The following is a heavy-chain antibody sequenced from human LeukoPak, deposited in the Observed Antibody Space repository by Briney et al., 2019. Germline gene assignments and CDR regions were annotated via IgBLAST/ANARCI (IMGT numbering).Heavy chain of an antibody. CDR3: ARDGPSPYYFDY. CDR1: GGSISSSNW. V-gene: IGHV4-4*02. J-gene: IGHJ4*02. CDR2: IYHSGST. Sequence: SETLSLTCAVSGGSISSSNWWSWVRQPPGKGLEWIGEIYHSGSTNYNPSLKSRVTISVDKSKNQFFLKLSSVTAADTAVYYCARDGPSPYYFDYWGQGTLVTVSS.